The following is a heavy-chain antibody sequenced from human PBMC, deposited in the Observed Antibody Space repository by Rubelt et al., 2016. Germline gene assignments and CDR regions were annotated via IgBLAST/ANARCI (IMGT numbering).Heavy chain of an antibody. CDR2: IYFSGST. CDR1: GGSISSSSYY. V-gene: IGHV4-39*01. D-gene: IGHD2-8*02. J-gene: IGHJ5*02. CDR3: ARQSTGHSNWFDP. Sequence: QLQLQESGPGLVKPSETLSLTCTVSGGSISSSSYYWAWIRQPPGKGLEWIGSIYFSGSTYYNPSLKSRVIISGDTSKNQGSLRLGTVAAADTAVYYCARQSTGHSNWFDPWGQGTLVTVSS.